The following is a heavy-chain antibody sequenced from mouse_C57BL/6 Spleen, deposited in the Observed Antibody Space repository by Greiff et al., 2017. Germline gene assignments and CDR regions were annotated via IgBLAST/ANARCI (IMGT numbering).Heavy chain of an antibody. CDR1: GYAFSSYW. Sequence: QVQLQQSGAELVKPGASVKISCKASGYAFSSYWMNWVKQRPGKGLEWIGQIYPGDGDTNYNGKFKGKATLTADKSSSTAYMQLSSLTSEDSAVYFCARGNYVGGNYAMEYWGQGTSVTVSS. CDR2: IYPGDGDT. J-gene: IGHJ4*01. V-gene: IGHV1-80*01. CDR3: ARGNYVGGNYAMEY. D-gene: IGHD1-1*01.